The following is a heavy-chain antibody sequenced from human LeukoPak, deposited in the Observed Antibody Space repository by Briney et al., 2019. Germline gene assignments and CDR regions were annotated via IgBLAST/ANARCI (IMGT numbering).Heavy chain of an antibody. CDR1: GGSFSGYY. V-gene: IGHV4-34*01. CDR3: ARLITFGGVIVQYYFDY. CDR2: INHSGST. Sequence: SETLSLTCAVYGGSFSGYYWSWIRQPPGKGLEWIGEINHSGSTNYNPSLKSRVTISVDTSKNQFSLKLSSVTAADTAVYYCARLITFGGVIVQYYFDYWGQGTLVTVSS. J-gene: IGHJ4*02. D-gene: IGHD3-16*02.